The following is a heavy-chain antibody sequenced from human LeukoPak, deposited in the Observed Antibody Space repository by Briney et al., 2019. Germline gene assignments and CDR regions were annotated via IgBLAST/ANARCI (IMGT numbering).Heavy chain of an antibody. V-gene: IGHV4-34*01. J-gene: IGHJ2*01. D-gene: IGHD2-2*02. CDR3: ARGLSVVPAAIWGYFDL. CDR2: INHSGST. Sequence: SETLSLTGAVYGGSFSGYYWSWIRQPPGKGLEWIGEINHSGSTNYNPSLKSRVTISVDTSKNQFSLKLSSVTAADTAVYYCARGLSVVPAAIWGYFDLWGRGTLVTVSS. CDR1: GGSFSGYY.